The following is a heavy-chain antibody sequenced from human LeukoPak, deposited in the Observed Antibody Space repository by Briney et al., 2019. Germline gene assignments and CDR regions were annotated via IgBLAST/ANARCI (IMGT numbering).Heavy chain of an antibody. Sequence: ASVKVSSKASGYTFTSYYMHWVRQPPAQGLEWMGIINPSGGSTSYAQKFQGRVTMTRDTSTSTVYMELSSLRSEDTAVYYCASGSYSADYWGQGTLVTVSS. CDR2: INPSGGST. J-gene: IGHJ4*02. D-gene: IGHD1-26*01. V-gene: IGHV1-46*01. CDR1: GYTFTSYY. CDR3: ASGSYSADY.